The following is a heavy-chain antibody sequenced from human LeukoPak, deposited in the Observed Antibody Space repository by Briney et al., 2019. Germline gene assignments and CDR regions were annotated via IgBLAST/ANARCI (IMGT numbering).Heavy chain of an antibody. D-gene: IGHD4-17*01. CDR2: IYYSGST. V-gene: IGHV4-30-4*01. CDR3: ARGKGDYGDHLTPDY. CDR1: GGSISSGDYY. Sequence: SETLSLTCTVSGGSISSGDYYRSWIRQPPGKGLVWIGYIYYSGSTYYNPSLKSRVTISVDTSKNQFSLKLSSVTAADTAVYYCARGKGDYGDHLTPDYWGQGTLVTVSS. J-gene: IGHJ4*02.